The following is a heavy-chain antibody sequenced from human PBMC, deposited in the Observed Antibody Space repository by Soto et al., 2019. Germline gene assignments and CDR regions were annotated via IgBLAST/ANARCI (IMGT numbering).Heavy chain of an antibody. CDR3: AKDDIVLMVYAIGGVAFDI. J-gene: IGHJ3*02. V-gene: IGHV3-23*01. D-gene: IGHD2-8*01. CDR1: GFTFSSYG. CDR2: ISGSGGST. Sequence: GGSLRLSCAASGFTFSSYGMHWVRQAPGKGLEWVSAISGSGGSTYYADSVKGRFTISRDNSKNTPYLQMNSLRAEGTAVYYCAKDDIVLMVYAIGGVAFDIWGQGTMVTVSS.